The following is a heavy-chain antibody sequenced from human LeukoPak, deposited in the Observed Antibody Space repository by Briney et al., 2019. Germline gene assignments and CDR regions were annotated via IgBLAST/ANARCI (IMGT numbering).Heavy chain of an antibody. CDR3: ARDSSSSWYNFYYYYMDV. CDR2: ISSSSSTI. V-gene: IGHV3-48*04. Sequence: GGSLRLSCAASGFTFSSYSMNWVRQAPGKGLEWVSYISSSSSTIYYADSVKGRFTISRDNAKNSLYLQMNSLRAEDTAVYYCARDSSSSWYNFYYYYMDVWGKGTTVTISS. D-gene: IGHD6-13*01. J-gene: IGHJ6*03. CDR1: GFTFSSYS.